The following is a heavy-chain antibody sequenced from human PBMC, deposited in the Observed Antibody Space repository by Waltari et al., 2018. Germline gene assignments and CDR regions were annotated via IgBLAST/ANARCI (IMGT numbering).Heavy chain of an antibody. CDR3: AIKTYSTGWHYFDY. CDR1: GFTFSNYA. V-gene: IGHV3-23*01. Sequence: EVQLLESGGGLVQPGGSLRPSCACSGFTFSNYAMSWGRQAPGKGLELVSTRSSGIDGGTYYADSVQGQFTISRDQSKNTLYLQMNSLRAEDTAVYYCAIKTYSTGWHYFDYWGQGTLVTVSS. J-gene: IGHJ4*02. CDR2: RSSGIDGGT. D-gene: IGHD6-19*01.